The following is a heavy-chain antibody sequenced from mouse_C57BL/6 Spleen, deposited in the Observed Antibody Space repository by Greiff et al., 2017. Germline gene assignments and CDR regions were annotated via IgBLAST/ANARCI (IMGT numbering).Heavy chain of an antibody. CDR1: GFTFSSYG. Sequence: EVQRVESGGDLVKPGGSLKLSCAASGFTFSSYGMSWARQTPDKRLEWVATISSGGSYTYYPDSVKGRFTIARDNAKNTLYLQMSSLKSEDTSMYYGARRPYQHYAMGYWGQGTSVIVSS. CDR2: ISSGGSYT. J-gene: IGHJ4*01. CDR3: ARRPYQHYAMGY. V-gene: IGHV5-6*01.